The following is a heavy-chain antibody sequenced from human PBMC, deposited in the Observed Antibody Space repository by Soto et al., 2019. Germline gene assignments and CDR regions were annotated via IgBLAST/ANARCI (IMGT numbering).Heavy chain of an antibody. V-gene: IGHV3-49*03. CDR3: TRRYYYDSSGYYYDGMDV. Sequence: GGPLRLSCTASGFTFGDYAMSWFRQAPGKGLEWVGFIRSKAYGGTTEYAASVKGRFTISRDDSKSIAYLQMNSLKTEDTAVYYCTRRYYYDSSGYYYDGMDVWGQGTTVTVSS. CDR1: GFTFGDYA. J-gene: IGHJ6*02. CDR2: IRSKAYGGTT. D-gene: IGHD3-22*01.